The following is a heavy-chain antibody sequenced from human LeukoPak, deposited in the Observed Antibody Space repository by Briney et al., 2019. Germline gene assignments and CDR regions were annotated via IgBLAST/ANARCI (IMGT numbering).Heavy chain of an antibody. CDR3: ARGGDSTTWYYYFDY. Sequence: GGSLRLSCAASGFTFSSYAMIWVRQAPGKGLEWVSAISGSIDSTDYADSVKGRFTISRDNSKNTLYLQMNSLRVEDTAVYFCARGGDSTTWYYYFDYWGQGTLVTVSS. J-gene: IGHJ4*02. CDR2: ISGSIDST. V-gene: IGHV3-23*01. D-gene: IGHD2/OR15-2a*01. CDR1: GFTFSSYA.